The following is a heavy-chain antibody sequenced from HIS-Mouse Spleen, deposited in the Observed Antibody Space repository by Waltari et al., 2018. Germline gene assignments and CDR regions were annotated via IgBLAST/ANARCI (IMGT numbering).Heavy chain of an antibody. D-gene: IGHD6-19*01. CDR2: ISYDGSNK. Sequence: QVQLVESGGGVVQPGRSLRLPCVASGFTFRTYGLPWVRQAPGKGLEGVAVISYDGSNKYYADSVKGRFTISRDNSKNTLYLQMNSLRAEDTAVYYCAKASSGWLDYWGQGTLVTVSS. CDR1: GFTFRTYG. CDR3: AKASSGWLDY. J-gene: IGHJ4*02. V-gene: IGHV3-30*18.